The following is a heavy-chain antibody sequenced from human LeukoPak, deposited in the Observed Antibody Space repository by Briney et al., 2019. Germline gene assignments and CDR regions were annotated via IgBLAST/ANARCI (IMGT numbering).Heavy chain of an antibody. CDR3: ARYYDPAVGDAFDI. CDR2: INPDGNEK. J-gene: IGHJ3*02. CDR1: GFTFSSYE. Sequence: GGSLRLSCAASGFTFSSYEMNWVRQAPGKGLEWVANINPDGNEKYYVDSVKGRFTISRDNGKNSLYLQLNSLRAEDTAVYYCARYYDPAVGDAFDIWGQGTMVTVSS. V-gene: IGHV3-7*01. D-gene: IGHD3-16*01.